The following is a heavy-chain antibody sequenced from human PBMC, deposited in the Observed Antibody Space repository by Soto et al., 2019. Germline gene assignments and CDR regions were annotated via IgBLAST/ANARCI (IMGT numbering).Heavy chain of an antibody. CDR1: GGSFSGYY. D-gene: IGHD5-18*01. J-gene: IGHJ4*02. CDR3: ARGSRPDSARKRPYFDY. V-gene: IGHV4-34*01. Sequence: PSETLSLTCAVDGGSFSGYYWSWIRQPPGKGLEWIGEINHSGSTNYNPSLKSRVTISVDTSKNQFSLKLSSVTAADTAVYYCARGSRPDSARKRPYFDYWGQGTLVTVSS. CDR2: INHSGST.